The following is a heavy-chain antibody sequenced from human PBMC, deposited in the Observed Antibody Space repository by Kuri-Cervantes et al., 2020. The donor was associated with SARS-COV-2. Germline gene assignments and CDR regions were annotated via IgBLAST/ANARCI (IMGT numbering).Heavy chain of an antibody. Sequence: GESLKISCAASGFKFSRTDMHWVRQAPGKGLEWVAFISYDGNNKKCIASGKGRFTISRDNSQNKLYLQMRSLRAEDTAVYFCARALYGGRLDYSPTSGYYYEGMDVWGQGTMVTVSS. D-gene: IGHD3-9*01. CDR1: GFKFSRTD. CDR3: ARALYGGRLDYSPTSGYYYEGMDV. V-gene: IGHV3-30*03. J-gene: IGHJ6*02. CDR2: ISYDGNNK.